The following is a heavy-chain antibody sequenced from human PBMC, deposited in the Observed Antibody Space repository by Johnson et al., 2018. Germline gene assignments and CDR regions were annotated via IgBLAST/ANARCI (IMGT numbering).Heavy chain of an antibody. Sequence: EVQLVESGGGLVQPGGSLRLSCAASGFTFSSYWMHWVRQAPGKGLEWVSSISSSSSYIYYADSVKGRFTISRDNAKNSLYLQMNSLRAEDTAVYYCARGADSSSHEVHYYYMDVWGKGTTVTVSS. D-gene: IGHD6-6*01. CDR3: ARGADSSSHEVHYYYMDV. CDR2: ISSSSSYI. CDR1: GFTFSSYW. J-gene: IGHJ6*03. V-gene: IGHV3-21*01.